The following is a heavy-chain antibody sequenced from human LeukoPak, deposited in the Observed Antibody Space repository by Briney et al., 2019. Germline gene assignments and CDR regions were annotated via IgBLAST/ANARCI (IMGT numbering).Heavy chain of an antibody. D-gene: IGHD6-6*01. CDR2: IYYSGST. CDR3: ARSPSIAARNYYYYYMDV. V-gene: IGHV4-39*01. CDR1: GGSISSSSYY. J-gene: IGHJ6*03. Sequence: PSETLSLTCTVSGGSISSSSYYWGWIRQPPGKGLEWIGSIYYSGSTYYNPSLKSRVTISVDTSKNQFSLKLSSVTAADTAVYYCARSPSIAARNYYYYYMDVWGKGTTVTVSS.